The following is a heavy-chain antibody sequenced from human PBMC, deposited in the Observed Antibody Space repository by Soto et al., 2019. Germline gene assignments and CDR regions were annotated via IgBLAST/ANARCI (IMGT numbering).Heavy chain of an antibody. CDR2: TYYTGST. CDR3: VSGPGTTADY. D-gene: IGHD1-1*01. Sequence: SETLSLTCPVSGGSISRTKYYWGWIRQTPGKGLEWIGTTYYTGSTYYNPSLKSRVTISVDMSKNQFSLKVRSVTAADTAVYYCVSGPGTTADYWGQGTLVTVSS. V-gene: IGHV4-39*01. CDR1: GGSISRTKYY. J-gene: IGHJ4*02.